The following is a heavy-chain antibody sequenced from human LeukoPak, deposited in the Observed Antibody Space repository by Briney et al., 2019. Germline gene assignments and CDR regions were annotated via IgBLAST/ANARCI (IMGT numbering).Heavy chain of an antibody. Sequence: GGSLRLSCAASGCTFSLYAMNWVRQAPGKGLEWVSAISGSGGSTYYADSVKGRFTISKDNTKNTLYLLMNSLRAVDTAVYYCAKPSSSWYTWDYWGQGTLVTVSS. CDR3: AKPSSSWYTWDY. V-gene: IGHV3-23*01. CDR2: ISGSGGST. J-gene: IGHJ4*02. D-gene: IGHD6-13*01. CDR1: GCTFSLYA.